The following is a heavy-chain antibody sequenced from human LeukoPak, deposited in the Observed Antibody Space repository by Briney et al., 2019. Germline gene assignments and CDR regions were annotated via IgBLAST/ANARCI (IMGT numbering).Heavy chain of an antibody. CDR1: GFTFSDYY. Sequence: GRSLRLSCAASGFTFSDYYMSWIRQAPGKGLEWVSYISSSTNYRNYADSVKGRFTISRDNAKNSLYLQMNILRAEDTAVYYCARVGGYDSKYFDYWGQGTLVTVSS. CDR3: ARVGGYDSKYFDY. J-gene: IGHJ4*02. V-gene: IGHV3-11*05. CDR2: ISSSTNYR. D-gene: IGHD5-12*01.